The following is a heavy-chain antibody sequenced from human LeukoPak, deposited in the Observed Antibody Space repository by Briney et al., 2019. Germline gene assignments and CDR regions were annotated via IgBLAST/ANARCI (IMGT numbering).Heavy chain of an antibody. V-gene: IGHV4-34*01. Sequence: PSETLSLTCAVYGGSFSGYYWSWIRQPPGKGLEWIGEINHSGSTNYNPSLKSRVTISVDTSKNQFSLKLGSVTAADTAVYYCARGGGITMISWGQGTLVTVSS. J-gene: IGHJ4*02. CDR3: ARGGGITMIS. D-gene: IGHD3-22*01. CDR1: GGSFSGYY. CDR2: INHSGST.